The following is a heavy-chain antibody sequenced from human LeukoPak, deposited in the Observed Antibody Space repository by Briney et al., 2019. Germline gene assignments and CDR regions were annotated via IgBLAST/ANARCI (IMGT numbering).Heavy chain of an antibody. CDR2: IRTKTYGETT. CDR1: GFTFGDHP. V-gene: IGHV3-49*03. CDR3: TRDKARFLEYDI. J-gene: IGHJ3*02. Sequence: GGSLRLSCTASGFTFGDHPMIWMRQAPGKGLEWVSFIRTKTYGETTNYAASVKGRFTISRDDSKSIAYLQMNSLKTGDTAMYYCTRDKARFLEYDIWGQGTMVTVSS. D-gene: IGHD3-3*01.